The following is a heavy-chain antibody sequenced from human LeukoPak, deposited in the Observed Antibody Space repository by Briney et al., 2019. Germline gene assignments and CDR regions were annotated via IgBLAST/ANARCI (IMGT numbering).Heavy chain of an antibody. CDR3: ARAGYSSSWGSWYFDY. V-gene: IGHV6-1*01. J-gene: IGHJ4*02. D-gene: IGHD6-13*01. CDR1: GDSVSSNSAA. CDR2: TYYRSKWYN. Sequence: SQTLSPTCAISGDSVSSNSAAWNWVRQSPSRGLEWLGRTYYRSKWYNDYAVSVKSRITISPDTSKNQFSLQLNSVTPEDTAVYYCARAGYSSSWGSWYFDYWGQGTLVTVSS.